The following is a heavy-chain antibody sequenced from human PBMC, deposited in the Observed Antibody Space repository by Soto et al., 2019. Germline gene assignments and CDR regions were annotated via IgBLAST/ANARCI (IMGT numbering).Heavy chain of an antibody. J-gene: IGHJ6*02. Sequence: SETLSLTCAVYGGSFSGYYWSWIRQPPGKGLEWIGEINHSGSTNYNPSLKSRVTISVDTSKNQFSLKLSSVTAADTAVYYCARVDTGTTNYYGMDVWGQGTTVTVSS. V-gene: IGHV4-34*01. CDR2: INHSGST. CDR1: GGSFSGYY. D-gene: IGHD1-7*01. CDR3: ARVDTGTTNYYGMDV.